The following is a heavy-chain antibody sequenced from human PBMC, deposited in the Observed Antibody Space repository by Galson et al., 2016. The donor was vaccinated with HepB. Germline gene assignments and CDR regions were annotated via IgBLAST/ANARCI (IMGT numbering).Heavy chain of an antibody. V-gene: IGHV3-53*01. Sequence: SLRLSCAASGVTVSSNDMGWVRQAPGKGLEWVSVFYSSGKTAHADSVEGRFTVSRDTSKNMLYLQMNSLRAEDTAIYYCVREVYGGALDYWGQGTLVSVSS. J-gene: IGHJ4*02. CDR2: FYSSGKT. CDR3: VREVYGGALDY. CDR1: GVTVSSND. D-gene: IGHD4-23*01.